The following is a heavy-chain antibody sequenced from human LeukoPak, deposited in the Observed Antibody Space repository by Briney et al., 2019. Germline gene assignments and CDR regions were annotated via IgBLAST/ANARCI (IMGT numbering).Heavy chain of an antibody. D-gene: IGHD3-16*01. V-gene: IGHV1-46*01. CDR3: TDCCTFHL. Sequence: GASVKVSCKASGYTFTSYYMHWVRQAPGQGLEWIGWIIVGSGATNYAQSLQGRFTITRDMSTNTAYMELSSLGSEDSAVYFYTDCCTFHLWGQGTMVTVSS. CDR2: IIVGSGAT. CDR1: GYTFTSYY. J-gene: IGHJ3*01.